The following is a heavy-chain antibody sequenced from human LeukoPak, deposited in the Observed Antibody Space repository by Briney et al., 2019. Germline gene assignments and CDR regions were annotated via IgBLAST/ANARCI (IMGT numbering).Heavy chain of an antibody. V-gene: IGHV1-3*01. CDR1: GGTFSSYA. D-gene: IGHD2-8*01. J-gene: IGHJ6*02. Sequence: ASVKVSCKASGGTFSSYAISWVRQAPGQRLEWMGWINAGNGNTKYSQKFQGRVTITRDTSASTAYMELSSLRSEDTAVYYCARGLVPKDPVGMDVWGQGTTVTVSS. CDR3: ARGLVPKDPVGMDV. CDR2: INAGNGNT.